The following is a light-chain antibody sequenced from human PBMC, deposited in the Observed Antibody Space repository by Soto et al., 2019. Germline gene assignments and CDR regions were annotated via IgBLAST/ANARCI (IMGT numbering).Light chain of an antibody. V-gene: IGKV3-15*01. CDR1: QSVSTN. J-gene: IGKJ2*01. CDR3: QQYNNWPPHT. Sequence: EIVMTQSPATLSVSPGESATLSCRASQSVSTNLAWYQQKPGRAPRLLIHGASTRATGIPARFSGSGSGTEFTLNISSLQSEDFAVYYCQQYNNWPPHTFGQGTKQEIK. CDR2: GAS.